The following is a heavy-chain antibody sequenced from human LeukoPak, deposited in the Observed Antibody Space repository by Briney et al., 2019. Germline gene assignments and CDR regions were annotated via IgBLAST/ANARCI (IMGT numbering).Heavy chain of an antibody. Sequence: ASVKVSCKASGYTFTGYYMHWVRLAPGQGLEWMGWINPNSGGTNYAQKFQGRVTMTRDTSISTAYMELSRLRSDDTAVYYCARGGDSSGYASDYWGQGTLVTVSS. D-gene: IGHD3-22*01. CDR2: INPNSGGT. J-gene: IGHJ4*02. V-gene: IGHV1-2*02. CDR3: ARGGDSSGYASDY. CDR1: GYTFTGYY.